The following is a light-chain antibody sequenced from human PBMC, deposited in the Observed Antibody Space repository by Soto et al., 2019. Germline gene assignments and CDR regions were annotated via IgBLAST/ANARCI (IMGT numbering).Light chain of an antibody. CDR2: RNN. CDR3: AAWDDSLSGPIVV. CDR1: SSNIGSNY. Sequence: QSVLTQPPSASGTPGQRVTISCSGSSSNIGSNYVYWYQQLPGTAPKLLIYRNNQRPSGVPDRFSGSKSGTSASLAISGLRSEDEADYYCAAWDDSLSGPIVVFGGGTQLTVL. J-gene: IGLJ2*01. V-gene: IGLV1-47*01.